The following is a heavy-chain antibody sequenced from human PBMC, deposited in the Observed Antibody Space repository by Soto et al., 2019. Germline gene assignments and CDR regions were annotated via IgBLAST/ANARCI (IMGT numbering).Heavy chain of an antibody. CDR1: GCTISTSGVG. V-gene: IGHV2-5*02. Sequence: QTTLKESGPTLVKPTQTLTLTCTFSGCTISTSGVGVGWIRQPPGKALEWSAVISWDDDKRYSPSLMRRLTITKDNAKNQVVLTMNNMNPVDTATSHCACFSRGYYHGFDYWGQGTMVTVSS. CDR3: ACFSRGYYHGFDY. D-gene: IGHD3-22*01. CDR2: ISWDDDK. J-gene: IGHJ4*02.